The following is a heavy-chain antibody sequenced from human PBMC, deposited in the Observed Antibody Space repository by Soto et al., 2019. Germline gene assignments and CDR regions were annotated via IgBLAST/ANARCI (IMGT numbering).Heavy chain of an antibody. Sequence: QVRLQESGPGLVKPSETLSLTCTVSGGSISRYYWSWIRQPPGKGLEWIGYLYNTGSTIYNPSLKSRVTISVDTSKHQFSLKLNSVTAADTAVYYCARDLWGYCGTDCYPLDVWGQGTTVTVSS. CDR2: LYNTGST. D-gene: IGHD2-21*02. V-gene: IGHV4-59*01. CDR1: GGSISRYY. J-gene: IGHJ6*02. CDR3: ARDLWGYCGTDCYPLDV.